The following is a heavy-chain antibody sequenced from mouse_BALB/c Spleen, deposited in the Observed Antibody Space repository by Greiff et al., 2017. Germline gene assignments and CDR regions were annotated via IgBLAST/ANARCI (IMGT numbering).Heavy chain of an antibody. CDR3: ARDYHYGSRGVFFDV. V-gene: IGHV3-6*02. CDR1: GYSITSGYY. J-gene: IGHJ1*01. CDR2: ISYDGSN. D-gene: IGHD1-1*01. Sequence: EVKLMESGPGLVKPSQSLSLTCSVTGYSITSGYYWNWIRQFPGNKLEWMGYISYDGSNNYNPSLKNRISITRDTSKNQFFLKLNSVTTEDTATYYCARDYHYGSRGVFFDVWGAGTTVTVSS.